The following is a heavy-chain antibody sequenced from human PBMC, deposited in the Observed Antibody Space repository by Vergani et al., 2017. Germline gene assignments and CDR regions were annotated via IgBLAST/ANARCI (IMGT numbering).Heavy chain of an antibody. Sequence: EVQLVESGGGLVQPGRSLRLSCAASGFTFDDYAMHWVRQAPGKGLEWVSGISWNSGSIGYADSVKSRFTISRDNAKNSLYLQMNSLRAEDTALYYCAKDHYDFWSGYPNLSPFDLWGRGTLVTVSS. J-gene: IGHJ2*01. CDR2: ISWNSGSI. CDR3: AKDHYDFWSGYPNLSPFDL. D-gene: IGHD3-3*01. V-gene: IGHV3-9*01. CDR1: GFTFDDYA.